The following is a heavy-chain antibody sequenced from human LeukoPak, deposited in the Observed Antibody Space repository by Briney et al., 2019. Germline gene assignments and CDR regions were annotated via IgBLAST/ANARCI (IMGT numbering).Heavy chain of an antibody. CDR2: IYYSGST. V-gene: IGHV4-39*07. Sequence: SETLSLTCTVSGGSIGSSSYYWGWIRQPPGKGLEWIGSIYYSGSTYYNPSLKSRVTISVDTSKNQFSLKLSSVTAADTAVYYCARVPYYYDSSGYPLYYMDVWGKGTTVTVSS. CDR3: ARVPYYYDSSGYPLYYMDV. D-gene: IGHD3-22*01. CDR1: GGSIGSSSYY. J-gene: IGHJ6*03.